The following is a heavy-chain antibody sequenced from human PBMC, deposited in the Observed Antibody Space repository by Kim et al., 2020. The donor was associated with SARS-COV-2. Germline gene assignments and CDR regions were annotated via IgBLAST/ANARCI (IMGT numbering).Heavy chain of an antibody. CDR3: ARDPGGHYDSSGSVNYFDY. D-gene: IGHD3-22*01. J-gene: IGHJ4*02. Sequence: GRFTISRDNSKNTLYLQMNSLRAEDTAVYYCARDPGGHYDSSGSVNYFDYWGQGTLVTVSS. V-gene: IGHV3-30*07.